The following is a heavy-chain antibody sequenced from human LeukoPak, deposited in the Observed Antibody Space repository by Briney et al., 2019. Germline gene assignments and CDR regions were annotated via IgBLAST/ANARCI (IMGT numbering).Heavy chain of an antibody. CDR1: GFTVSNSH. V-gene: IGHV3-53*01. CDR3: ARDSNGPAF. J-gene: IGHJ4*02. Sequence: GGSLRLSCVASGFTVSNSHMSWVRQAPGKGLEWVSVIYSDGGTFYSDSVKGRFTISRDYSKSTLYLQMNSLRADDTAVYYCARDSNGPAFWGQGTLVTVSS. D-gene: IGHD6-19*01. CDR2: IYSDGGT.